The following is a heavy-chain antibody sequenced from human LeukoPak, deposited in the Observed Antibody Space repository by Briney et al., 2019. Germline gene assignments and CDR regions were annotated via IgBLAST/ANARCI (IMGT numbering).Heavy chain of an antibody. Sequence: GGSLRLSCAASGFTFSGYAMSWVRQAPGKGLEWVSGVSGSGGNTYYADSLKGRFTISRDNSKNTLYLQMNSLRAEDTAVYYCAKDLNYGGNSPFDYWGQGTLVTVSS. D-gene: IGHD4-23*01. CDR2: VSGSGGNT. J-gene: IGHJ4*02. CDR1: GFTFSGYA. V-gene: IGHV3-23*01. CDR3: AKDLNYGGNSPFDY.